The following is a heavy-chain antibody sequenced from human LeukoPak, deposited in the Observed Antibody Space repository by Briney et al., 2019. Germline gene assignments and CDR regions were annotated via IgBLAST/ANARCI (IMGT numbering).Heavy chain of an antibody. Sequence: GGSLRLSCAASGFTFSSYAMSWVRQAPGKGLEWVSAISGSGGSTYYADSVKGRFTISRDNSKNTLYLQMNSLTAEDTALYFCAKACLDSERRWGQGTLVTVSS. CDR2: ISGSGGST. J-gene: IGHJ4*02. CDR3: AKACLDSERR. CDR1: GFTFSSYA. D-gene: IGHD1-1*01. V-gene: IGHV3-23*01.